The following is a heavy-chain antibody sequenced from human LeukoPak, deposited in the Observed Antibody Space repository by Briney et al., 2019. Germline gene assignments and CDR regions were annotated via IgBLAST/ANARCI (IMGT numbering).Heavy chain of an antibody. Sequence: PGGSLRLSCAASGFTFSSYAMSWVRQAPGKGLEWVSSIGSRSSSIYYANSVKGRFTISRDNAKTSLYLQMNSLRAEDTAVYYCAREENGEAFDIWGQGTMVTVSS. J-gene: IGHJ3*02. CDR1: GFTFSSYA. CDR2: IGSRSSSI. V-gene: IGHV3-21*01. CDR3: AREENGEAFDI.